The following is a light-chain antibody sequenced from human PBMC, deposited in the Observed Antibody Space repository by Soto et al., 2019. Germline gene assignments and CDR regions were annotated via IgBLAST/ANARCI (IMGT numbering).Light chain of an antibody. Sequence: IQMTQSPSTLSASVGDRVTITCRASQSISTWLAWYQQEPGKAPKLLIHKASSLQSGVPSRFSGSGSGTDFALTISSLQPEDFATYYCQQLKSYVTFGQGTRLEIK. CDR1: QSISTW. CDR3: QQLKSYVT. CDR2: KAS. J-gene: IGKJ5*01. V-gene: IGKV1-5*03.